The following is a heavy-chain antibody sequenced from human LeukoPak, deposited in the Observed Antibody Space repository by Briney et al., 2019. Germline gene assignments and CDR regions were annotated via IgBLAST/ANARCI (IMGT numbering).Heavy chain of an antibody. CDR2: ISYDGSNK. V-gene: IGHV3-30-3*01. CDR1: GFTFSSYA. Sequence: GGSLRLSCAASGFTFSSYAMHWVRQAPGKGLEWVAVISYDGSNKYYADSVKGRFTISRDNSKNTLYLQMNSLRAEDTAEYYCARERHMVRGVNGAFDIWGQGTMVTVSS. J-gene: IGHJ3*02. D-gene: IGHD3-10*01. CDR3: ARERHMVRGVNGAFDI.